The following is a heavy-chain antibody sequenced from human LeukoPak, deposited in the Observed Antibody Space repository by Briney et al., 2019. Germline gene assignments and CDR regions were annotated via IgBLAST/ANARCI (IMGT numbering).Heavy chain of an antibody. V-gene: IGHV4-34*01. D-gene: IGHD5-18*01. CDR2: INHSGST. Sequence: SETLSLTCAVYGGSFSGYYWSWIRQPPGKGLEWIGEINHSGSTNYNPSLKGRVTISVDTSKNQFSLKLSSVTAADTAVYYCARWSPQHGYSYWGQGTLVTVSS. CDR3: ARWSPQHGYSY. J-gene: IGHJ4*02. CDR1: GGSFSGYY.